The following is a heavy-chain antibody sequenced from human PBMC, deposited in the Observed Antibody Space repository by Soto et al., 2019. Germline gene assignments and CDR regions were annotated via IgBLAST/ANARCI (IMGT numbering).Heavy chain of an antibody. V-gene: IGHV3-21*01. D-gene: IGHD2-2*01. CDR2: ISSSSSYI. Sequence: GGSLRLSCAASGFTFSSYSMNWVRQAPGKGLEWVSSISSSSSYIYYADSVKGRFTISRDNAKNSLYLQMNSLRAEDTAVYYCARDVVPAAIRSSYGMDVWAKGPRSPSP. CDR1: GFTFSSYS. CDR3: ARDVVPAAIRSSYGMDV. J-gene: IGHJ6*02.